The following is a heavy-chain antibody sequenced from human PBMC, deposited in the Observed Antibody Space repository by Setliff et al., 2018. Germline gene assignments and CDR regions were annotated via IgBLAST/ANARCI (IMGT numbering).Heavy chain of an antibody. CDR2: INNYSFKT. V-gene: IGHV1-18*01. D-gene: IGHD3-9*01. CDR1: GYTFNNYG. J-gene: IGHJ4*02. Sequence: GGPVKVSCKASGYTFNNYGITWVRQAPGQGLEWMGWINNYSFKTTYPQKFLDRVTVTTDASSSTAYMELTSLRSDDTAMYYCARDADHYDTDENPIFDYWGQGTLVTVSS. CDR3: ARDADHYDTDENPIFDY.